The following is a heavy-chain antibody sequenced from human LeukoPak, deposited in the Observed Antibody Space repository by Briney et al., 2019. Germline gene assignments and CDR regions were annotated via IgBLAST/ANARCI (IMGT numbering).Heavy chain of an antibody. J-gene: IGHJ6*04. CDR1: GFIFSSYA. CDR3: AELGITMIGGV. Sequence: GGSLRLSCAGSGFIFSSYATHWVRQAPGKGLEWVAVISYDGSNTYYADSVQGRFTISRDNSKNTLYLQMNSLRAEDTAVYYCAELGITMIGGVWGKGTTVTISS. CDR2: ISYDGSNT. D-gene: IGHD3-10*02. V-gene: IGHV3-30*04.